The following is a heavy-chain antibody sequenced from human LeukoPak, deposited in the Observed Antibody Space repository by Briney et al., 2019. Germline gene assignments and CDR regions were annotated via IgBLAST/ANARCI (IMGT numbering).Heavy chain of an antibody. Sequence: PGRSLRLSCTASGFTFGDYAMSWVRQAPGKGLEWVGFIRSKAYGGTTEYAASVKGRFTISRDDSKSIAYLQMNSLKTEDTAVYYCTRLRFLEWLFPDYWGQGTLVTV. V-gene: IGHV3-49*04. CDR3: TRLRFLEWLFPDY. D-gene: IGHD3-3*01. J-gene: IGHJ4*02. CDR2: IRSKAYGGTT. CDR1: GFTFGDYA.